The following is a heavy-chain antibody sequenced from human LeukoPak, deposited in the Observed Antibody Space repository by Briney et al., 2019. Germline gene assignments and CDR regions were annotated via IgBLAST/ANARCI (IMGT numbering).Heavy chain of an antibody. J-gene: IGHJ4*02. CDR2: IYNGGST. Sequence: GGSLRLSCAASGFTVSSNHMSWVRQAPGKGLEWVSVIYNGGSTDYADSVKGRFTISRDNLKNTLYLQMNTLRAEDTAVYYCARGPAGYSWGQGTLVTVSS. D-gene: IGHD1-1*01. CDR3: ARGPAGYS. CDR1: GFTVSSNH. V-gene: IGHV3-53*01.